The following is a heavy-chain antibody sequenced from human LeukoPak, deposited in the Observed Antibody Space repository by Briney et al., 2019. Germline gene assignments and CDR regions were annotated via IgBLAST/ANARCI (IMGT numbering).Heavy chain of an antibody. Sequence: GESLKISCEGSGYTFTKYWIGWVRQMPGKGLEWMGIIHPGDSHTWYSPSFQGQVTNSADKSISMAYLQWSSLKASDTAMYFCARQPGMTAKSWYFDLWGRGTLVTVSS. CDR2: IHPGDSHT. CDR3: ARQPGMTAKSWYFDL. CDR1: GYTFTKYW. V-gene: IGHV5-51*01. D-gene: IGHD2-2*01. J-gene: IGHJ2*01.